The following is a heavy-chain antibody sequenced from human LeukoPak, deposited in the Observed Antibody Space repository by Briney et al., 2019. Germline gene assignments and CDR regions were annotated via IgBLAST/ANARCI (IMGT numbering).Heavy chain of an antibody. Sequence: KASQTLSLTCTVSGGSISSGGYYWTWIRQPAGKGLEWIGRIYRPGSTNYKPSLKSRVSMSVDTSKNQFSLKLSSVTAADTAVYYCARGNMLNDFFDIWGQGTLVTVSS. J-gene: IGHJ3*02. D-gene: IGHD3-3*01. V-gene: IGHV4-61*02. CDR2: IYRPGST. CDR3: ARGNMLNDFFDI. CDR1: GGSISSGGYY.